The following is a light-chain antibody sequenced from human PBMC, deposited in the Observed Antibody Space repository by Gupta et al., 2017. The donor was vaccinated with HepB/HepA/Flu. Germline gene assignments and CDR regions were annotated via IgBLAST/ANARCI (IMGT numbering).Light chain of an antibody. CDR2: NVT. CDR1: SSDVGGYNY. J-gene: IGLJ1*01. CDR3: CSDAGTDTYV. Sequence: QSSLTQPRSVSGSPGPSVAISCTGTSSDVGGYNYVSWYQQHPGKAPKLMIYNVTSRPSGVPARFSGSKSGNTASLTISVRLAEEDADYYCCSDAGTDTYVFGSGTKVTVL. V-gene: IGLV2-11*01.